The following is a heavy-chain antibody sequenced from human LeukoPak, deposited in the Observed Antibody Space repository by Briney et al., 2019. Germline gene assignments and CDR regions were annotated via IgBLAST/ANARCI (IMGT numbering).Heavy chain of an antibody. CDR1: GLTFSSYA. V-gene: IGHV3-30-3*01. D-gene: IGHD1-26*01. Sequence: GSLRLSCAASGLTFSSYAMHWVRQAPGKGLEWVAVISYDGSNKYYADSVKGRFTISRDNSKNTLYLQMNSLRAEDTAVYYCASPPLFSGSSNYWGQGTLVTVSS. CDR3: ASPPLFSGSSNY. J-gene: IGHJ4*02. CDR2: ISYDGSNK.